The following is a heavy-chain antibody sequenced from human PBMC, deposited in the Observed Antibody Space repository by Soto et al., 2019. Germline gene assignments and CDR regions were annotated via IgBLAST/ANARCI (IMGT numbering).Heavy chain of an antibody. CDR3: ARYMGRGIAALDY. J-gene: IGHJ4*02. Sequence: ESGGGVVQPGRSLRLSCAASGFTFSSYGMHWVRQAPGKGLEWVAVIWHDGSNKYYADSVKGRFTISRDNSKNTLYLQMNSLRAEDTAVYYCARYMGRGIAALDYWGQGTLVTVSS. D-gene: IGHD6-13*01. V-gene: IGHV3-33*01. CDR2: IWHDGSNK. CDR1: GFTFSSYG.